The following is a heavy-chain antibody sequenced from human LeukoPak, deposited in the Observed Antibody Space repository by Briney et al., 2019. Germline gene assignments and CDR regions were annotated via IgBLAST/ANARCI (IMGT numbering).Heavy chain of an antibody. CDR3: AALWFGELSPFDY. J-gene: IGHJ4*02. CDR2: IYYGGST. V-gene: IGHV4-59*08. CDR1: GGSISSYY. D-gene: IGHD3-10*01. Sequence: SETLSLTCTVSGGSISSYYWSWIRQPPGKGLEWIGYIYYGGSTNYNPSLKSRVTISVDTSKNQFSLELSSVTAADTAVYYCAALWFGELSPFDYWGQGTLVTVSS.